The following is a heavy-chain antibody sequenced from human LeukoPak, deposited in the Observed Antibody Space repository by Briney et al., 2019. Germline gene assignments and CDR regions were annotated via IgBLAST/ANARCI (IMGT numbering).Heavy chain of an antibody. Sequence: PGGSLRLSCAASGFTFSSYAMSWVRQAPGKGLEWVSAISGSGGSTYYADSVKGRFTISRDNSKNTLYLQMNSLRAEDTAVYYCAKSTFDDFWSGALDYWGQGTLVTVSS. CDR3: AKSTFDDFWSGALDY. D-gene: IGHD3-3*01. CDR1: GFTFSSYA. V-gene: IGHV3-23*01. J-gene: IGHJ4*02. CDR2: ISGSGGST.